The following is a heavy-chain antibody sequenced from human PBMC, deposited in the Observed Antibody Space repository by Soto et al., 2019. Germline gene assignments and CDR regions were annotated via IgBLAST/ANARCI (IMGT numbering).Heavy chain of an antibody. Sequence: KGMEWVSAITGSGGSTYYADSVKGRFTISRDNSKSTLYLQMNSLRAEDTAVYFFFSSRRRHTRYRSGLGIPLNRSSDL. J-gene: IGHJ2*01. V-gene: IGHV3-23*01. CDR2: ITGSGGST. D-gene: IGHD2-2*02. CDR3: FSSRRRHTRYRSGLGIPLNRSSDL.